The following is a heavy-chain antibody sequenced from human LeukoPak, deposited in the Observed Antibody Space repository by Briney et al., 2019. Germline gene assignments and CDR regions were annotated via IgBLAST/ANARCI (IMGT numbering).Heavy chain of an antibody. Sequence: PGGSPRLSCAASGFTFSSYGMHWVRQAPGKGLEWVAFITYDGTNKYYADSVKGRFTISRDNSKNTLYLQMHSLRAEETAVYYCAKTHTVTRKPKHFDYWGQGTLVTVSS. D-gene: IGHD4-11*01. V-gene: IGHV3-30*02. J-gene: IGHJ4*02. CDR3: AKTHTVTRKPKHFDY. CDR1: GFTFSSYG. CDR2: ITYDGTNK.